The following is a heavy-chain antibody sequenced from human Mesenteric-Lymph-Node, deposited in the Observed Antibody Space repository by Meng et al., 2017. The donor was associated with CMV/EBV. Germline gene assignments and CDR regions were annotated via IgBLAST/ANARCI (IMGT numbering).Heavy chain of an antibody. D-gene: IGHD1-26*01. CDR2: INWNGGST. CDR3: ARVGSGSYHFDY. Sequence: GGSLRLSCAASGFTFDDYGMSWVRQAPGKGLEWVSGINWNGGSTNYADSVKGRFTISRDNAKNSLFLQMNSLRAEDTAVYYCARVGSGSYHFDYWGQGTLVTVSS. CDR1: GFTFDDYG. J-gene: IGHJ4*02. V-gene: IGHV3-20*04.